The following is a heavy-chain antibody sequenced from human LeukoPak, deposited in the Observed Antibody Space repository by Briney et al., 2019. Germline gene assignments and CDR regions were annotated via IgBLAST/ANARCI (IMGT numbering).Heavy chain of an antibody. Sequence: GASVKVSCKASGYTFTSSGISWVRQAPGQGLEWMGWISAYNGNTNYAQKLQGRVTMTTDTSTSTAYMELRSLRSDDTAVYYCATPSDYGDYSMAGAFDIWGQGTMVTVSS. CDR1: GYTFTSSG. J-gene: IGHJ3*02. CDR3: ATPSDYGDYSMAGAFDI. CDR2: ISAYNGNT. D-gene: IGHD4-17*01. V-gene: IGHV1-18*01.